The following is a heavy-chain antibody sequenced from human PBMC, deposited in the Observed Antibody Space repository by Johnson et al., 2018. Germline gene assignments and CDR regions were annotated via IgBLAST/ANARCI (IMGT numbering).Heavy chain of an antibody. Sequence: VQLQESGGGVVQPGRSLRLSCAASGFTFSNAWMNWVRPAPGKGLEWVGRIKSTTAGGTTDYAAPVKDRFTISRDDSKNTLYLQMNSLKTEDTDGYYCTTDGDERSGSGAFDIWGQGTMVTVSS. CDR1: GFTFSNAW. J-gene: IGHJ3*02. V-gene: IGHV3-15*07. CDR2: IKSTTAGGTT. CDR3: TTDGDERSGSGAFDI. D-gene: IGHD3-22*01.